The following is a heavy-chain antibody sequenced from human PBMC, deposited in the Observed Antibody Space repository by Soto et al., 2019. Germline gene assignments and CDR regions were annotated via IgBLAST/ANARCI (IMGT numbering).Heavy chain of an antibody. V-gene: IGHV1-8*01. Sequence: QVQLVQSGAEVKKPGASVKVSCKASGSTFSTLDLNWVRQAPGQGLDWMGWMHANTGLPGHAQKFQGRLSMTRDTSISTAYMELSSLRADDTAVYYCARYIFGQGFISWGQGTLVTVSS. CDR3: ARYIFGQGFIS. CDR2: MHANTGLP. D-gene: IGHD3-10*01. CDR1: GSTFSTLD. J-gene: IGHJ4*02.